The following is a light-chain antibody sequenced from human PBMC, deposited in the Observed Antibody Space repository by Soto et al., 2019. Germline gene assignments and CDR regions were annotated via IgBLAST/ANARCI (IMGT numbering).Light chain of an antibody. CDR3: QQRKYWPPLT. CDR1: QSVSSY. V-gene: IGKV3-11*01. Sequence: EIVLTQSPATLSLSPGERATLSCRASQSVSSYLAWYQQKPGQAPRLLIWDASNRATGIPARFSGSGSGTDFTLTISSLEPEDFAVYYCQQRKYWPPLTFGQGTRLEI. CDR2: DAS. J-gene: IGKJ5*01.